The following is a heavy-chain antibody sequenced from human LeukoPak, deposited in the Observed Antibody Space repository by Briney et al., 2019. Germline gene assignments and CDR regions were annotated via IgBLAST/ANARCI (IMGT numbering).Heavy chain of an antibody. CDR1: GGSISSYY. D-gene: IGHD5-18*01. CDR3: ARASISSPNTAMVDFDY. J-gene: IGHJ4*02. V-gene: IGHV4-59*01. CDR2: IYYSGST. Sequence: SETLSLTCTVSGGSISSYYWSWIRRPPGKGLEWIGYIYYSGSTNYNPSLKSRVTISVDTSKNQFSLKLSSVTAADTAVYYCARASISSPNTAMVDFDYWGQGTLVTVSS.